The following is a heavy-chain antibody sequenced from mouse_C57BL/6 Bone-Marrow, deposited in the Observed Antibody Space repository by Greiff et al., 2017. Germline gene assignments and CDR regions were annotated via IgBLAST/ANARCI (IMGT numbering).Heavy chain of an antibody. CDR3: ARIADSKCAMDY. CDR2: IWWNDNK. J-gene: IGHJ4*01. Sequence: QVTLKVSGPGLLQPSQTLSLTCSFSGFSLSTSGMGVGWLHQPSGNGLEWLAHIWWNDNKYYNTALKSRLTISKDTSNNQVFLKIASVDTADTATYYCARIADSKCAMDYWGQGTSVTVSS. CDR1: GFSLSTSGMG. D-gene: IGHD2-5*01. V-gene: IGHV8-11*01.